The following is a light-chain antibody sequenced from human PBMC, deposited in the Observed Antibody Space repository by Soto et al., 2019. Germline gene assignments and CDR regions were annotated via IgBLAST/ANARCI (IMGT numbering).Light chain of an antibody. Sequence: QAVVTQPPSASGTPGQRVTISCSGSSSNIGSNYVYWYQQLPGTAPKLLIYRNKQRPSGVPDRFSGSKSGTSASLAISGLRSEDEADYYCAAWDDSLSGHGVFGGGTQLTVL. CDR2: RNK. CDR1: SSNIGSNY. J-gene: IGLJ7*01. V-gene: IGLV1-47*01. CDR3: AAWDDSLSGHGV.